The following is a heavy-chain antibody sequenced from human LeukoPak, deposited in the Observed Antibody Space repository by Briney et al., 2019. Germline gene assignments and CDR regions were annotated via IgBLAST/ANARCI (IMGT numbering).Heavy chain of an antibody. CDR3: ARDLIAGYFDY. Sequence: TGGSLRLSCAASGFTFSSYEMNWVRQAPGKGLEWVSYISSSGSTIYYADSVKGRFTISRDNAKNSLYLQMNSLRAEDTAVYYCARDLIAGYFDYWGQGTLVTVSS. CDR2: ISSSGSTI. D-gene: IGHD1-26*01. J-gene: IGHJ4*02. V-gene: IGHV3-48*03. CDR1: GFTFSSYE.